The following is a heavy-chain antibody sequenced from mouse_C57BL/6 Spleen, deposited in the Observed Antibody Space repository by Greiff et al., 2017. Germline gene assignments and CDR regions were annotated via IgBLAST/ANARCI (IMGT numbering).Heavy chain of an antibody. D-gene: IGHD1-1*01. J-gene: IGHJ2*01. V-gene: IGHV1-69*01. CDR1: GYTFTSYW. CDR3: ARSEGSRSGY. CDR2: IDPSDSYT. Sequence: QVQLQQPGAELVMPGASVKLSCKASGYTFTSYWMHWVKQRPGQGLEWIGEIDPSDSYTNYNQKFKGKSTLTVDKSSSTAYMQLSSLTAEDSAVYYCARSEGSRSGYWGQGTTLTVSS.